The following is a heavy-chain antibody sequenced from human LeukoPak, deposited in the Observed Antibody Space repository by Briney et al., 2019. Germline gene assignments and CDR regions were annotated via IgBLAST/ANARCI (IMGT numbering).Heavy chain of an antibody. CDR2: ISNSGSPI. CDR1: GFTFSDYY. J-gene: IGHJ6*02. Sequence: GGSLRLSCAASGFTFSDYYMNWIRQAPGKGLEWVSYISNSGSPIKYADSVKGRFTISRDNAKNSLYLQMNSLRAEDTAVYYCARQRGGMDVWGQGTTVTVSS. D-gene: IGHD5-24*01. CDR3: ARQRGGMDV. V-gene: IGHV3-11*04.